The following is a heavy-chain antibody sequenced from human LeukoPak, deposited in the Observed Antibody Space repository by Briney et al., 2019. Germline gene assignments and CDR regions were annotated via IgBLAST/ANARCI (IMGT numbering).Heavy chain of an antibody. D-gene: IGHD2-15*01. CDR1: GGSFSGYY. CDR3: ASLDIVVEAAFDT. Sequence: SETLSLTCAVYGGSFSGYYWSWIRQPPGKGLEWIGEINHSGSTNYNPSLKSRVTISVDTSKNQFSLKLSSVTAADTAVYYCASLDIVVEAAFDTWGQGTMVTVSS. J-gene: IGHJ3*02. V-gene: IGHV4-34*01. CDR2: INHSGST.